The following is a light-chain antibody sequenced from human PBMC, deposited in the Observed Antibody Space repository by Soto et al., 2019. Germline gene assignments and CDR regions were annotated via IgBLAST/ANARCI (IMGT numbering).Light chain of an antibody. CDR2: SNN. V-gene: IGLV1-44*01. CDR3: AARDDSLNGWV. Sequence: QSVLTQPPSASGTPGQRVTISCSGSSSNIGRNTVNWYQQLPGAAPKLLIYSNNHRPSGVPDRFSGSKSGTSASLAISGLQSEDEADYYCAARDDSLNGWVFGGGTKLTVL. J-gene: IGLJ3*02. CDR1: SSNIGRNT.